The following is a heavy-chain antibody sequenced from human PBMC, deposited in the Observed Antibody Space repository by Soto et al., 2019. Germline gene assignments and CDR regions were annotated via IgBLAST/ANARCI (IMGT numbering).Heavy chain of an antibody. D-gene: IGHD4-17*01. CDR2: IYPGDSDT. Sequence: GESLKISCKGSGYTFYSYWIAWVRQVPGKGLEWMGIIYPGDSDTRYSPSFQGQVTISADKSINTAYLQWSSLKASDTAMYYCASPHGNSYGFGFDIWGQGTMVTVSS. V-gene: IGHV5-51*01. J-gene: IGHJ3*02. CDR1: GYTFYSYW. CDR3: ASPHGNSYGFGFDI.